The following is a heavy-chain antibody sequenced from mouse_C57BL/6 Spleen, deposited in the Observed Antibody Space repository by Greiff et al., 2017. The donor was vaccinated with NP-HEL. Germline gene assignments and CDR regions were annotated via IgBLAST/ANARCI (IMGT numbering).Heavy chain of an antibody. J-gene: IGHJ4*01. CDR2: IHPNSGST. CDR1: GYTFTSYW. V-gene: IGHV1-64*01. Sequence: QVQLQQPGAELVKPGASVKLSCKASGYTFTSYWMHWVKQRPGQGLEWIGMIHPNSGSTNYNEKFKSKATLTVDKSSSTAYMQLSSLTSEDSAVYYCAREEGLRAMDYWGQGTSVTVSS. D-gene: IGHD3-1*01. CDR3: AREEGLRAMDY.